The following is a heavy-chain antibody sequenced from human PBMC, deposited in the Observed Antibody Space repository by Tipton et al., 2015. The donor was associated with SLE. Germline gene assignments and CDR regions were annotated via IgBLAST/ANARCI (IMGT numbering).Heavy chain of an antibody. CDR2: INHSGST. CDR1: GGSFSGYY. D-gene: IGHD1-26*01. Sequence: LRLSCAVYGGSFSGYYWSWIRQPPGKGLEWIGEINHSGSTNYNPSLKSRVTISVDTSKNQFSLKLSSVTAADTAVYYCARGEWDDAFDIWGQGTMVTVSS. CDR3: ARGEWDDAFDI. V-gene: IGHV4-34*01. J-gene: IGHJ3*02.